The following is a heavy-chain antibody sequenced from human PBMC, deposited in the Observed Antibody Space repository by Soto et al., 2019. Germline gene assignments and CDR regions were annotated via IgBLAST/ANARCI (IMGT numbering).Heavy chain of an antibody. CDR1: GYNFRDYY. CDR3: ARSGDRRNSPAWIDP. D-gene: IGHD1-26*01. J-gene: IGHJ5*02. V-gene: IGHV1-2*02. CDR2: IIPNNGDT. Sequence: QVQLVQSGAEVKKPGASVKVSCRASGYNFRDYYLHWVRQAPGAGLEWMGSIIPNNGDTHYAQRFQGRITLTTDTSLDTAYMEIDGLTLDDTAIYFCARSGDRRNSPAWIDPWGQGALVTVSS.